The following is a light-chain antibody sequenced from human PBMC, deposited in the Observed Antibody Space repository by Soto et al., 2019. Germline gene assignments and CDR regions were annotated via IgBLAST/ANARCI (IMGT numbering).Light chain of an antibody. V-gene: IGKV4-1*01. CDR1: QSVLYSSNNKNY. CDR3: QQYYSPWT. CDR2: WAS. Sequence: DIVMTQSPDSLAVSLGERATINCKSSQSVLYSSNNKNYLAWYQQKPGQPPKLLIYWASTRESGVPDRFSGSGSGKDFPLTLSSLQAENVAVYYCQQYYSPWTFGQGTKVELK. J-gene: IGKJ1*01.